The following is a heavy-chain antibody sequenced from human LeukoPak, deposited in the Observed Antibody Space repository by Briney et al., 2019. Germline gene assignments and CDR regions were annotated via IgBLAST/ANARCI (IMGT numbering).Heavy chain of an antibody. J-gene: IGHJ4*02. D-gene: IGHD2-21*01. Sequence: GGSLRLSCAASGFTLSSYAMSWVRQAPGKGLEWVSAISDTGNTYHADSVKGRFTISRDSSKNTLYLQMNRLRAEDAAVYYCAKAPVTTCSGAYCYPFDYWGQGTLVTVSS. CDR3: AKAPVTTCSGAYCYPFDY. CDR2: ISDTGNT. CDR1: GFTLSSYA. V-gene: IGHV3-23*01.